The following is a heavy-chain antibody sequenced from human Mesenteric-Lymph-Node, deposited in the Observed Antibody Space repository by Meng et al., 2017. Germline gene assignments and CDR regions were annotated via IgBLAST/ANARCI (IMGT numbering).Heavy chain of an antibody. D-gene: IGHD1-26*01. CDR3: TRGMGLS. Sequence: GESLKISCAASGFSFSNYEMNWVRQAPGKGLEWVAYIFNDGSSTSYLDSVKGRFTISRDNSKNSLYLQMHSLRAEDTAVYYCTRGMGLSWGQGTLVTVSS. CDR1: GFSFSNYE. CDR2: IFNDGSST. V-gene: IGHV3-48*03. J-gene: IGHJ5*02.